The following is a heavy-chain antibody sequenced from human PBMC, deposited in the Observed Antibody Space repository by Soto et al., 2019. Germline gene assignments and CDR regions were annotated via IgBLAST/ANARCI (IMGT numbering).Heavy chain of an antibody. V-gene: IGHV3-33*01. J-gene: IGHJ4*02. CDR1: GFTFNTYS. CDR2: IWYDGTQK. CDR3: ARAGGTTVTGLWHFDS. Sequence: QVQLEESGGGVVQPGRSLSLSCEASGFTFNTYSMHWVRQPPGKGLEWLAAIWYDGTQKYYADSVKGRFIISRDNSKKTLNLEMNSLRAEDTAVYYCARAGGTTVTGLWHFDSWGQGTMVTVSS. D-gene: IGHD4-17*01.